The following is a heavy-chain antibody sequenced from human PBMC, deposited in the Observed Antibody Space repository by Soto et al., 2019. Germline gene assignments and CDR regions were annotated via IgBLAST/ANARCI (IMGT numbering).Heavy chain of an antibody. Sequence: SGPTLVNPTETLTLTCTVSGFSLTTGKMGVSSIRQPPGKALEWLAHIFSENERSYSTSLQGRLTISKDTSGSQVVLSMTNVDPVDTATYYCARMKVDSYQFYYAMDVWGQGTTVTVSS. J-gene: IGHJ6*02. CDR1: GFSLTTGKMG. V-gene: IGHV2-26*01. D-gene: IGHD3-9*01. CDR3: ARMKVDSYQFYYAMDV. CDR2: IFSENER.